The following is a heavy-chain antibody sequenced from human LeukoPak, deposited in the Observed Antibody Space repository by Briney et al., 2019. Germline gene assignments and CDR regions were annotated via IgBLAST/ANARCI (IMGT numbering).Heavy chain of an antibody. V-gene: IGHV1-2*02. CDR1: GYTFTGYY. J-gene: IGHJ4*02. CDR3: ARGGLRTGTTPMVDY. Sequence: GASVKVSCKASGYTFTGYYMHWVRQAPGQGLEWMGWINPNSGGTSYAQKFQGRVTMTRDTSTSTVYMELSSLRSEDTAVYYCARGGLRTGTTPMVDYWGQGTLVTVSS. CDR2: INPNSGGT. D-gene: IGHD1-1*01.